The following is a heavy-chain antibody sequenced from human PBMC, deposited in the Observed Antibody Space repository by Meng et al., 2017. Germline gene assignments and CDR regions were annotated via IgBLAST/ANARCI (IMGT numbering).Heavy chain of an antibody. Sequence: EVLWVGSGGGLVKPGGSLVLFWAASGFTFSSYSMNWGRQAPGKGLEWVSSISSSSSYIYYADSVKGRFTISRDNAKNSLYLQMNSLRAEDTAVYYCARERYRGGFDYWGQGTLVTVSS. CDR1: GFTFSSYS. CDR3: ARERYRGGFDY. V-gene: IGHV3-21*01. CDR2: ISSSSSYI. J-gene: IGHJ4*02. D-gene: IGHD3-10*01.